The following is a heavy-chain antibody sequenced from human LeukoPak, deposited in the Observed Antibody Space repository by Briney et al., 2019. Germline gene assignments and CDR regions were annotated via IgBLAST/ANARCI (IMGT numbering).Heavy chain of an antibody. CDR1: GDSISSGRYY. CDR3: ATDAFDI. Sequence: SQTLSLTCSVSGDSISSGRYYWNWIRQPAGKGLEWIGRIYTSGSTNYNPSLKSRVTISVDKSKNQFSLKLSSVTAADTAVYYCATDAFDIWGQGTMVTVSS. V-gene: IGHV4-61*02. J-gene: IGHJ3*02. CDR2: IYTSGST.